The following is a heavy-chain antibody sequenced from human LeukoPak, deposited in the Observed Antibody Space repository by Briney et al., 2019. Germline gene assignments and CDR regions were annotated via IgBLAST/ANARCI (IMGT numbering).Heavy chain of an antibody. V-gene: IGHV1-2*06. D-gene: IGHD6-13*01. CDR1: GYTLTGYY. CDR3: ERDRGYSSSWYVY. Sequence: ASVKVSCKASGYTLTGYYMHWVPQAPGQGLEWMVRINPNSGGTNYAQKFQGRVTMTRDTSISTAYIELSRLRSNDTAVYYCERDRGYSSSWYVYWGQGNLFTVSS. J-gene: IGHJ4*02. CDR2: INPNSGGT.